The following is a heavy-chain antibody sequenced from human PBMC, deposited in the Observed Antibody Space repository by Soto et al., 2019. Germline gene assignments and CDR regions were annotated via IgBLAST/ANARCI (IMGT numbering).Heavy chain of an antibody. J-gene: IGHJ6*04. Sequence: QAQLEQSGGEVKKPGSSVKVSCKASRVAFSKFIVTWVRQAPGLGLEWVGGIIPIFGTANYAQKFQGRVTITADESTCTCYVWVKSLRSEDTAGYYCEKVRYSSLMGCYYGLDVWGRGTTVTVS. CDR3: EKVRYSSLMGCYYGLDV. D-gene: IGHD6-19*01. CDR2: IIPIFGTA. V-gene: IGHV1-69*01. CDR1: RVAFSKFI.